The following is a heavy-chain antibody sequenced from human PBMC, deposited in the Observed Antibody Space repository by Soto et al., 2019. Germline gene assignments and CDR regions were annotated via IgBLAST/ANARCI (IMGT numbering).Heavy chain of an antibody. V-gene: IGHV1-69*06. J-gene: IGHJ4*02. CDR3: AGRCDSTTCLGHFDY. D-gene: IGHD2-2*01. CDR2: ILPIFATA. Sequence: VQLVQSGGEVKKPGSSVKVSCKASGGTFNNYVVNWVRQAPGQGLEWMGGILPIFATANYAQKFQGRVTITADKSTSTAYMELTSLRSEDTAVYYCAGRCDSTTCLGHFDYWGQGTLVTVAS. CDR1: GGTFNNYV.